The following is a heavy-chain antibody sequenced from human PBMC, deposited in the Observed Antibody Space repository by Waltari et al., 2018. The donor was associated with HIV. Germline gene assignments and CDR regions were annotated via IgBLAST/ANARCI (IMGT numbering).Heavy chain of an antibody. CDR1: GGTFRSSA. Sequence: QVHLVQSGTEVKKPGSSVTVSCSASGGTFRSSAFSWVRQAPGQGLQWMGRISPSYDLADYAQNFKGRLTITADHSTGTTSMELSGLKSEDTAVYYCAREFYDGEEKYMVDGVDPWGRGTLVTVSS. V-gene: IGHV1-69*04. CDR2: ISPSYDLA. J-gene: IGHJ5*02. D-gene: IGHD3-22*01. CDR3: AREFYDGEEKYMVDGVDP.